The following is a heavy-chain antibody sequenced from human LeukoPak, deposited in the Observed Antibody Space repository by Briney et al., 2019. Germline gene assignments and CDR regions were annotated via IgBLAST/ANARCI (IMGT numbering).Heavy chain of an antibody. CDR1: GFTVTNYA. J-gene: IGHJ4*02. CDR3: AKTTTGYSSGRYPGWPVDY. D-gene: IGHD6-19*01. V-gene: IGHV3-23*01. Sequence: GRSLRLSCAAPGFTVTNYAMASVRQAPRNGLEWLLDNFVSGGRSHYADSVKGRFSISRENFKKTVYLQMNRLRPEDTAVYYCAKTTTGYSSGRYPGWPVDYWGQGTLVTVSS. CDR2: NFVSGGRS.